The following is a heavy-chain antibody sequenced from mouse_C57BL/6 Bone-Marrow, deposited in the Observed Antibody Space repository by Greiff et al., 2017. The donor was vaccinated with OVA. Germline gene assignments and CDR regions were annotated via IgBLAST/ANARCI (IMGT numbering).Heavy chain of an antibody. V-gene: IGHV3-6*01. J-gene: IGHJ4*01. CDR1: GYSITSGYY. CDR2: ISYDGSN. D-gene: IGHD2-5*01. CDR3: AREGAYYSNWP. Sequence: EVKLQESGPGLVKPSQSLSLTCSVTGYSITSGYYWNWIRQFPGNKLEWMGYISYDGSNNYNPSLKNRISITRDTSKNQFFLKLNSVTTEDTATYYCAREGAYYSNWPWGQGTSVTVSS.